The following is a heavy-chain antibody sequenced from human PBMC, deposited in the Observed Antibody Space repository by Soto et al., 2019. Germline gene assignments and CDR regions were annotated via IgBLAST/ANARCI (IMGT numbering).Heavy chain of an antibody. V-gene: IGHV4-34*01. CDR2: INHSGST. CDR1: GGSFSGYY. Sequence: QVQLQQWGAGLLKPSETLSLTCAVYGGSFSGYYWSWIRQPPGKGLESIGEINHSGSTNYNPSLKRRVTTSVDTSKNQFSLKLSSVTAADTAVYYCARGRRGSSSDHYFDYWGQGTMVTVSS. J-gene: IGHJ4*02. D-gene: IGHD6-6*01. CDR3: ARGRRGSSSDHYFDY.